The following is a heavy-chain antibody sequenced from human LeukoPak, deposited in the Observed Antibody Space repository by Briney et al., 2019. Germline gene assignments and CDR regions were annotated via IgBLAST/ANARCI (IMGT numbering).Heavy chain of an antibody. J-gene: IGHJ4*02. CDR3: ARGRAVTGSTVIDY. D-gene: IGHD6-19*01. CDR1: GFTFSSYA. V-gene: IGHV3-30-3*01. Sequence: GGSLRLSCAASGFTFSSYAMHWVRRAPGKALEWVATISSDGGNRYYSDSVKGRFTVSRDNSKNTLYLQMNSLRPEDTAVFHCARGRAVTGSTVIDYWGQGTLVTVSS. CDR2: ISSDGGNR.